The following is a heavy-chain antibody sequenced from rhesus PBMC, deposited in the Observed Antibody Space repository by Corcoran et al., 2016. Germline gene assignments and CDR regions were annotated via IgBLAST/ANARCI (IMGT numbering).Heavy chain of an antibody. D-gene: IGHD5-36*01. J-gene: IGHJ4*01. CDR1: GASVSGTY. CDR2: ISGGGTTT. CDR3: ARAGIATDFDF. V-gene: IGHV4S2*01. Sequence: QGQLQESGPGLGTPSETLSLPCAVSGASVSGTYWTRPRPAPGKGLEWVGRISGGGTTTDCNPSLKSRVAISMDTSRNQISLKLDSVTAADTAIYYCARAGIATDFDFWGQGLLVTVSS.